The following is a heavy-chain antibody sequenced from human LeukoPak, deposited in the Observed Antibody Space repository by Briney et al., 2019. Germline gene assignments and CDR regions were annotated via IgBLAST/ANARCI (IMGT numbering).Heavy chain of an antibody. CDR1: GFIFYNYA. CDR3: SPLGSGVDY. J-gene: IGHJ4*02. V-gene: IGHV3-23*01. D-gene: IGHD6-19*01. Sequence: PGGSLRLSCAASGFIFYNYAMSWVRQAPGKGLEWVSVIGVSGGTTYYADSVKGRFTISRDNSKNTLYLEINSLRAEDTAVYYCSPLGSGVDYWGQGTLVTVTS. CDR2: IGVSGGTT.